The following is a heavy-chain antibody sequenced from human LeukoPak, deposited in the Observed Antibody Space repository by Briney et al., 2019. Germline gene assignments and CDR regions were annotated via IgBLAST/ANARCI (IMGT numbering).Heavy chain of an antibody. CDR2: LYEGGTT. D-gene: IGHD5-24*01. V-gene: IGHV4-30-2*01. CDR3: ASAAGSNYWYFGV. Sequence: SETLSLTCAVSGVSISSYGHSWSWIRQAPGKAPEWIGNLYEGGTTYYHTSIKSRVSISMDKAKNQFSLRLTSVTVADTAMYYCASAAGSNYWYFGVWGRGALV. CDR1: GVSISSYGHS. J-gene: IGHJ2*01.